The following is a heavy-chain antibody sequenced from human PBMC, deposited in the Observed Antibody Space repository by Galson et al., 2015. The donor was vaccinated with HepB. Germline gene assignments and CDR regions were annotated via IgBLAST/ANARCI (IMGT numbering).Heavy chain of an antibody. D-gene: IGHD5-24*01. CDR2: ISTTGNTI. V-gene: IGHV3-11*01. J-gene: IGHJ3*02. CDR3: ARDSSTWLHVGGPMAFDI. CDR1: GFSFSDYY. Sequence: SLRLSCAASGFSFSDYYMSWFRQAPGKGLEWVSYISTTGNTIYYADSVQGRFTISRDNTENSLYLQMSSLRAQDTAVHYCARDSSTWLHVGGPMAFDIWGQGAMVTVSS.